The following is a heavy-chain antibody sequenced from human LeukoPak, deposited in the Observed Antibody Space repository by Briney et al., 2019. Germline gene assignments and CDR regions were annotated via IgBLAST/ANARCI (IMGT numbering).Heavy chain of an antibody. CDR2: IKQDGSEK. V-gene: IGHV3-7*01. Sequence: GGSLRLSCAASGFTFSSYWMSWVRQAPGKGPEWVANIKQDGSEKYYVDSVKGRFTISRDNAKNSLYLQMNSLRAEDTAVYYCARDLVPAATPYNWFDPWGQGTLVTVPS. D-gene: IGHD2-2*02. CDR1: GFTFSSYW. CDR3: ARDLVPAATPYNWFDP. J-gene: IGHJ5*02.